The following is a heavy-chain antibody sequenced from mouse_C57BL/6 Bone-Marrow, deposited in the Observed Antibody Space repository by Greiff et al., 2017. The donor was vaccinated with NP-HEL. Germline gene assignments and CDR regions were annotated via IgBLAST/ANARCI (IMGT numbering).Heavy chain of an antibody. CDR3: ARDSPAWFAY. Sequence: QVQLQQPGAELVRPGTSVKLSCKASGYTFTSYWMHWVKQRPGQGLEWIGEIDTSDSYTNYNQKVKGKATLTVDTSSSTAYMQLSSLTSDDSAVYYCARDSPAWFAYWGQGTLVTVSA. CDR2: IDTSDSYT. J-gene: IGHJ3*01. CDR1: GYTFTSYW. V-gene: IGHV1-59*01.